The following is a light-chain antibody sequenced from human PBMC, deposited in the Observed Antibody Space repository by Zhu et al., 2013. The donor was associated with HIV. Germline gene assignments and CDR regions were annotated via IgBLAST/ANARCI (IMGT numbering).Light chain of an antibody. CDR3: QHYFGYPYT. V-gene: IGKV1-8*01. CDR2: SVS. CDR1: ADVSDH. Sequence: AIQLTQSPSSLSASVGDTVTITCRPSADVSDHLAWYHQRPSKVPSLLVYSVSTLLSGVPSRFRAFRSGRDFTLTITSVKSEDVGTHFCQHYFGYPYTFGRG. J-gene: IGKJ2*01.